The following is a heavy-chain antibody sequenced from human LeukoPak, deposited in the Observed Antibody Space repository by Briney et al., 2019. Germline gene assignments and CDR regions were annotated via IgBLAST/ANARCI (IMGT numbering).Heavy chain of an antibody. J-gene: IGHJ4*02. D-gene: IGHD3-22*01. CDR1: GFTFSSYA. CDR3: AKDVEYYYDSSGYYQRKLFDY. Sequence: GGSLRLSCAASGFTFSSYAMSWVRQAPGKGLEWVSAISGSGGSTYYADSVKGRFTISRDNSKNTLYLQMNSLRAEDTAVYYCAKDVEYYYDSSGYYQRKLFDYWGQGTLVTVSS. V-gene: IGHV3-23*01. CDR2: ISGSGGST.